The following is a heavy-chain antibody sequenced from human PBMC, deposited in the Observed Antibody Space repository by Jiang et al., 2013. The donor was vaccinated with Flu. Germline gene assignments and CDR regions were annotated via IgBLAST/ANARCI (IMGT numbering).Heavy chain of an antibody. CDR3: AKAGGYCSSTNCQNWFDP. V-gene: IGHV3-9*01. CDR2: ISGNSGSI. CDR1: GFTFDDYG. Sequence: VQLVESGGGLVQPGRSLRLSCAASGFTFDDYGMHWVRQAPGKGLEWVSGISGNSGSIGYADSVKGRFTISRDNAKNSLYLQMNSLRAEDTALYYCAKAGGYCSSTNCQNWFDPWGQGTLVTVSS. J-gene: IGHJ5*02. D-gene: IGHD2-2*01.